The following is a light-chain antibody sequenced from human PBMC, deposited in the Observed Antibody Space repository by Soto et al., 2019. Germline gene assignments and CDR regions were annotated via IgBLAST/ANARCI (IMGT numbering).Light chain of an antibody. V-gene: IGKV3-15*01. J-gene: IGKJ4*01. CDR3: QQYNGWPLT. CDR2: VAS. Sequence: EIVMTQSPATLSVSPGERATLSCRASQSVSSNLAWYQQKPGQTPNLLIYVASTRATGIPARFSGSGSGTEFTLIISSLQSEDFAVYYCQQYNGWPLTFGGGTKVEFK. CDR1: QSVSSN.